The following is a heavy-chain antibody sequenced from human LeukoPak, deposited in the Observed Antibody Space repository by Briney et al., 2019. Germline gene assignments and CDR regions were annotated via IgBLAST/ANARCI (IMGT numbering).Heavy chain of an antibody. CDR1: GFTFSNYW. CDR2: IKQDGSDK. Sequence: GGSLRLSCAASGFTFSNYWINWVRQAPGKGLEWVANIKQDGSDKYYVDSVRGRFTISRDNAKNSLYLQMNSLRAEDTAVYYCARRYYYGFDYWGQGTLVTVSS. CDR3: ARRYYYGFDY. V-gene: IGHV3-7*05. J-gene: IGHJ4*02. D-gene: IGHD3-10*01.